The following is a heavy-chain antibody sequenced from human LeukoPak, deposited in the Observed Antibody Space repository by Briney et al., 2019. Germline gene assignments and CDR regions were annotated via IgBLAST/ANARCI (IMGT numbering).Heavy chain of an antibody. V-gene: IGHV3-23*01. CDR1: GFTFDDYA. J-gene: IGHJ5*02. CDR3: AKGRSRYSGGSLS. CDR2: ISGSGGST. Sequence: GRSLRLSCVASGFTFDDYAMHWVRQAPGKGLEWVSAISGSGGSTYYADSVKGRFTISRDNSKNTLYLQMNSLRAEDTAVYYCAKGRSRYSGGSLSWGQGTLVTVSS. D-gene: IGHD2-15*01.